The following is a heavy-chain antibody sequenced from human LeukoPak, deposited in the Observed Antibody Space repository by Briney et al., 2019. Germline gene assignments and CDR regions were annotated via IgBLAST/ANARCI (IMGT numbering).Heavy chain of an antibody. CDR2: ISDSSTYI. CDR3: VRVVYCSGGSCSYYFDF. CDR1: GFSFSSYG. Sequence: GGSLRLSCAASGFSFSSYGMNWVRQAPGKGLEWVSSISDSSTYIFNADPVQGRFTISRDDAKNSLYLQMNSLRVEDTAVYYCVRVVYCSGGSCSYYFDFWGQGTLVTVSS. D-gene: IGHD2-15*01. V-gene: IGHV3-21*01. J-gene: IGHJ4*02.